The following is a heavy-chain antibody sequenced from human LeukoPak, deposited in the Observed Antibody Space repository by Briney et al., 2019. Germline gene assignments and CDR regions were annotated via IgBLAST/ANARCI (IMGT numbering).Heavy chain of an antibody. CDR2: ISYDGSNK. J-gene: IGHJ4*02. CDR3: AKARTGESDY. Sequence: GGSLRLSCAASGFTFSSYGMHWVRQAPGKGLEWVAVISYDGSNKYYADSVKGRFTISRDNSKNTLYLHMNSLGAEDTAVYYCAKARTGESDYWGQGTLVTVSS. CDR1: GFTFSSYG. D-gene: IGHD7-27*01. V-gene: IGHV3-30*18.